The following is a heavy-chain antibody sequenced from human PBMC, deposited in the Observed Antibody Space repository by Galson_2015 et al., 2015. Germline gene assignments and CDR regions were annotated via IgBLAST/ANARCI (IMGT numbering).Heavy chain of an antibody. J-gene: IGHJ5*02. CDR3: ARDQGIVVAPAAMNWFDP. Sequence: SVKVSCKASGGTFSSYAISWVRQAPGHGLEWMGGIIPIFGTANYAQKFQARVTITADESTSTAYMELSSLRSEDTAVYYCARDQGIVVAPAAMNWFDPWGQGTLVTVSS. V-gene: IGHV1-69*13. D-gene: IGHD2-2*01. CDR2: IIPIFGTA. CDR1: GGTFSSYA.